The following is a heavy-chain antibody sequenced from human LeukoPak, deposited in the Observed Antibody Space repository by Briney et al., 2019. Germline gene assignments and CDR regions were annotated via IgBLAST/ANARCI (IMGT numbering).Heavy chain of an antibody. Sequence: GESLKISCAASGFTFDDYAIHWVRQAPGKGLEWVSLISWDGGSTYYADSVKGRFTISRDNSKDSLYLQMNSLRAEDTALYYCAKDAGETGSIDYWGQGTLVTVSS. CDR2: ISWDGGST. J-gene: IGHJ4*02. V-gene: IGHV3-43D*04. CDR1: GFTFDDYA. D-gene: IGHD3-10*01. CDR3: AKDAGETGSIDY.